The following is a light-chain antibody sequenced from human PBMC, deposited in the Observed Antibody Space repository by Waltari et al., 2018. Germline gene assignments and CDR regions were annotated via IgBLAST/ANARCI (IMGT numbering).Light chain of an antibody. CDR2: WAS. V-gene: IGKV4-1*01. J-gene: IGKJ2*03. CDR1: QSFLYNFNNKNY. Sequence: EMTQSPDSLPVSLGERATINCKSRQSFLYNFNNKNYLAWFQLKPGQPPKLLIRWASTREPGVPDRFSGSGSGTDFTLTISSLQTEDVAVYYCQQYLTLPYSFGQGTKLEIK. CDR3: QQYLTLPYS.